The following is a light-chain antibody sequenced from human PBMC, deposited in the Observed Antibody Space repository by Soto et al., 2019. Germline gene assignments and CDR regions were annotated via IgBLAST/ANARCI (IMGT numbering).Light chain of an antibody. V-gene: IGLV1-47*01. CDR2: RNN. Sequence: QSVLTQPPSASGTPGQRVTISCSGSSSNLGSNFVYWYQQLPGAAPKLLIPRNNERPSGVPDRFSGSKSGTSASLAISGFRSEDQADYHCAAWDDSLSGVVFGGGTKLTVL. CDR3: AAWDDSLSGVV. CDR1: SSNLGSNF. J-gene: IGLJ3*02.